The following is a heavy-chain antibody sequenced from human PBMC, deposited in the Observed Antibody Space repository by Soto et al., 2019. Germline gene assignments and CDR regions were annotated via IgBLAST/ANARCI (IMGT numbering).Heavy chain of an antibody. Sequence: LTSTVAEGNIENLGWSWIRKPPGKGLEWIGYIHSSGTTNYNPSLKSRVTISVDTSKNQFSLKLSSVTAADTAVYYCIPPSGGDYEINYRGQGTLVTVSS. CDR2: IHSSGTT. J-gene: IGHJ4*02. CDR3: IPPSGGDYEINY. D-gene: IGHD4-17*01. CDR1: EGNIENLG. V-gene: IGHV4-59*03.